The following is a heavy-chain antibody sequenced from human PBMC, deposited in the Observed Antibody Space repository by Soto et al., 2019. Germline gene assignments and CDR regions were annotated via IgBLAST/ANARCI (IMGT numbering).Heavy chain of an antibody. V-gene: IGHV1-69*13. CDR1: GGTLSSYA. D-gene: IGHD3-3*01. Sequence: GASVKVSCKASGGTLSSYAISWVRQAPGQGLEWMGGIIPIFGTANYAQKFQGRVTITADESTSTAYMELSGLRSEDTAVYYCARITIFGVVPPYYYYGMDVWGQGTTVTVSS. CDR3: ARITIFGVVPPYYYYGMDV. J-gene: IGHJ6*02. CDR2: IIPIFGTA.